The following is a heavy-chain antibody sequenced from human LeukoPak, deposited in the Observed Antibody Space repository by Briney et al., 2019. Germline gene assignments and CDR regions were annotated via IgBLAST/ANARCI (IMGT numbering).Heavy chain of an antibody. CDR2: INPNSGGT. J-gene: IGHJ3*02. V-gene: IGHV1-2*02. CDR3: ARSNQQAGYYDSSGADAFDI. D-gene: IGHD3-22*01. Sequence: ASVKVSCKASGYTFTGYYMHWVRQAPGQGLEWMGWINPNSGGTNYAQKFQGRVTMTRDTSISTAYMELSRLRSDDTAVYYCARSNQQAGYYDSSGADAFDIWGQGTMVTVSS. CDR1: GYTFTGYY.